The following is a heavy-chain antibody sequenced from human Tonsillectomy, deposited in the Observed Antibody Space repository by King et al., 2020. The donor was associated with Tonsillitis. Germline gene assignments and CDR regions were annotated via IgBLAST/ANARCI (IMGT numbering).Heavy chain of an antibody. D-gene: IGHD2/OR15-2a*01. J-gene: IGHJ4*02. CDR2: IIPVYGTP. CDR3: ARLFYSTTRCVFPLIDQ. V-gene: IGHV1-69*01. CDR1: GDSFSHYA. Sequence: QLVQSGAEVKRPGSSVKVSCKASGDSFSHYAISWVRQAPGQGLEWVGGIIPVYGTPNYAQKLQGRITIIADDSTSTAYMELSSLRFEDTAVYYCARLFYSTTRCVFPLIDQWGQGTLVTVSS.